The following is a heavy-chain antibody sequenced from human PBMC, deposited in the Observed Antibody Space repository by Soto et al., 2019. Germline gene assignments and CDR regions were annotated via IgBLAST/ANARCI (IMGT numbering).Heavy chain of an antibody. D-gene: IGHD3-16*01. CDR2: IHHTVGT. CDR1: DDSVNTDYW. J-gene: IGHJ4*02. Sequence: LSLTCGVSDDSVNTDYWWSWVRQPPGKGLEWIGEIHHTVGTNYIQSLKSRITMSLDKSNIQLSLKLSSVTAADTAVYYCARGFDYRWVYWGQGTLVTVSS. CDR3: ARGFDYRWVY. V-gene: IGHV4-4*02.